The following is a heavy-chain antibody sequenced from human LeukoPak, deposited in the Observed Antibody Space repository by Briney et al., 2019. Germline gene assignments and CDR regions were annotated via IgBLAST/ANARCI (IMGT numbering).Heavy chain of an antibody. D-gene: IGHD6-13*01. V-gene: IGHV3-7*01. J-gene: IGHJ3*02. CDR3: ARRVSSSWYLDDAFDI. CDR2: IKQDGSEK. CDR1: GFTFSSYW. Sequence: GGSLRLSCAASGFTFSSYWMSWVRQAPGKGLEWVANIKQDGSEKYYVDSVKGRFTISRDNAKNSLYLQMNSLRAEDTAVYYCARRVSSSWYLDDAFDIWGQGTMVTVSS.